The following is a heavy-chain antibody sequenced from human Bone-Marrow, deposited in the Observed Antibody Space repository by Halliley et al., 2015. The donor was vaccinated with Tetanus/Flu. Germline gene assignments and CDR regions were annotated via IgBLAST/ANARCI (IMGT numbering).Heavy chain of an antibody. CDR3: AIHDLGRSSYIVPSDI. CDR1: GDSVSSPSYY. V-gene: IGHV4-39*01. Sequence: TLSLTCTVSGDSVSSPSYYWGWIRQAPGKGLEWIGSTSDSGSTYYNPSLKSRVTISVDTSKNQFSLKLRSVTAADTAVYFCAIHDLGRSSYIVPSDIWGQGTMVTVSS. J-gene: IGHJ3*02. CDR2: TSDSGST. D-gene: IGHD1-26*01.